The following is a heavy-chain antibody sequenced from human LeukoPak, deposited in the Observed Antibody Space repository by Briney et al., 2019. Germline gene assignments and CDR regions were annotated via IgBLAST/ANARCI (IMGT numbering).Heavy chain of an antibody. J-gene: IGHJ4*02. CDR1: GFIFSDYY. CDR2: ISSSGSTL. CDR3: ARGKQRLDY. V-gene: IGHV3-11*01. D-gene: IGHD6-25*01. Sequence: PGGSLRLSCAASGFIFSDYYMSWIRQAPGKGLEYVSYISSSGSTLDYGDSVKGRFTISRDNAKNSLYLQMNSLRAEDTAVYYCARGKQRLDYWGQGTLVTVSS.